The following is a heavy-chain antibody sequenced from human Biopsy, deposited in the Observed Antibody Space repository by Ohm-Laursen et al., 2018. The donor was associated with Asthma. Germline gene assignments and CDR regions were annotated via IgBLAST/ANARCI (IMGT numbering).Heavy chain of an antibody. Sequence: SLRLSCAASGFTFGDYWMSWVRQVPGEGLEWVANINHDGSEKNHVDSLKGRFTISRDNAKNSLYLQMNSLRAEDTAVYYCARTFHFWSPYHAEHYQLWGQGTLVTVSS. J-gene: IGHJ1*01. D-gene: IGHD3-3*02. CDR1: GFTFGDYW. V-gene: IGHV3-7*01. CDR2: INHDGSEK. CDR3: ARTFHFWSPYHAEHYQL.